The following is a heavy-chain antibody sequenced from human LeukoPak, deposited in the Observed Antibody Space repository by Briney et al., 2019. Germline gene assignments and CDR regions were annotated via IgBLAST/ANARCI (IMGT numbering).Heavy chain of an antibody. Sequence: GGSLRLSCAASGFTFSSYSMNWVRQSPGKGLEWVSSISSSGTYISYAGSVKGRFTISRDNAKNSLYLQMNSLRAEDTAVYYCARMYSSGLFDYWGQGTLVTVSS. CDR2: ISSSGTYI. J-gene: IGHJ4*02. CDR3: ARMYSSGLFDY. D-gene: IGHD6-19*01. V-gene: IGHV3-21*01. CDR1: GFTFSSYS.